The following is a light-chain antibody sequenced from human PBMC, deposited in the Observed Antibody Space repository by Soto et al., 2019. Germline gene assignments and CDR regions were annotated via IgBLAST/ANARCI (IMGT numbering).Light chain of an antibody. CDR3: QQYYTLYT. Sequence: DIQMTQSPSTLSASVGDRVTITCRASQNISNWLAWYQQRPGRAPNLLIHDASTLESGVPSRFSCSGSVTEFTLTISSLQPDEFATYYCQQYYTLYTFGQGTKLEIK. CDR1: QNISNW. CDR2: DAS. J-gene: IGKJ2*01. V-gene: IGKV1-5*01.